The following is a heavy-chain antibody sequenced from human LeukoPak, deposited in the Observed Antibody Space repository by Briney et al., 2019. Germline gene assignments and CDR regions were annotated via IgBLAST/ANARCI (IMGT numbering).Heavy chain of an antibody. V-gene: IGHV3-7*03. J-gene: IGHJ4*02. D-gene: IGHD1-14*01. CDR2: INQDGSEI. CDR3: ARDHRGGDY. Sequence: SGGSLRLSCAASGFTFSTYWMTWVRQAPGKGLERVANINQDGSEIHYVDSVKGRFTISGDNAKNSLYLQMDSLRAEDTAVYFCARDHRGGDYWGQGTLVTVSS. CDR1: GFTFSTYW.